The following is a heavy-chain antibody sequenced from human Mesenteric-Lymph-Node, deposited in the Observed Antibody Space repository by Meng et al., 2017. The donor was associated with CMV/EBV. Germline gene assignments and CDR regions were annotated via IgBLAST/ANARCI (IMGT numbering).Heavy chain of an antibody. J-gene: IGHJ4*02. CDR1: GFTVSSYW. Sequence: GESLKISCAASGFTVSSYWMSWVRQVPGKGPEWVANIKPDGSDNNDVDFVRGRFTISRDNAKNSVYLQMNNLRVEDTAVYSCVRGGWSVDYWGQGTLVTVSS. V-gene: IGHV3-7*01. D-gene: IGHD6-19*01. CDR3: VRGGWSVDY. CDR2: IKPDGSDN.